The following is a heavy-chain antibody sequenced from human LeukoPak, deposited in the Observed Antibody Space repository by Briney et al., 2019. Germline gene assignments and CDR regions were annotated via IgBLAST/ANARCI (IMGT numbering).Heavy chain of an antibody. Sequence: PSETLSLTCAVYGGSFSGYSWTWIRQPPGKGLEWIGEINHSGSTNYNPSLKSRITISVDSSKNQFSLKLSSVTAADTAVYYCARDGRFPPEVLPRYFDYWGQGTLVTVSS. J-gene: IGHJ4*02. CDR2: INHSGST. V-gene: IGHV4-34*01. CDR1: GGSFSGYS. CDR3: ARDGRFPPEVLPRYFDY. D-gene: IGHD1-26*01.